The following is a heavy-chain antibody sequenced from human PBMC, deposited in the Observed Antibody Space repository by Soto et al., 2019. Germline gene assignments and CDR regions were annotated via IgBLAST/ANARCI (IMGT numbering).Heavy chain of an antibody. CDR3: ARRTENFDY. Sequence: SETLSLTCTVSXGSITSYYWSWIRQPPGKGLEWIGHIYHTGSTNYNPSLKSRVALSVDTSKNQFSLRLNSVTVPDTAVYYCARRTENFDYWGQGTLVTVSS. CDR1: XGSITSYY. D-gene: IGHD1-1*01. V-gene: IGHV4-59*08. J-gene: IGHJ4*01. CDR2: IYHTGST.